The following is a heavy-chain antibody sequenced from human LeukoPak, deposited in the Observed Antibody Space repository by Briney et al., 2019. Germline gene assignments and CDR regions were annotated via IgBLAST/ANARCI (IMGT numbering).Heavy chain of an antibody. CDR3: ARGKGVTSLYYYYYGMDV. V-gene: IGHV4-39*07. D-gene: IGHD3-10*01. CDR2: IYYSGST. CDR1: GGSISSSSYY. Sequence: SKTLSLTCTVSGGSISSSSYYWGWIRQPPGKGLEWIGSIYYSGSTYYNPSLKSRVTISVDTSKNQFSLKLSSVTAADTAVYYCARGKGVTSLYYYYYGMDVWGQGTTVTVSS. J-gene: IGHJ6*02.